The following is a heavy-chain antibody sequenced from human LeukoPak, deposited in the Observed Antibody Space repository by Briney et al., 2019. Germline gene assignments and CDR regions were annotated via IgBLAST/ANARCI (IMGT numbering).Heavy chain of an antibody. CDR2: INPNSGGT. V-gene: IGHV1-2*02. Sequence: ASVKVSCKASGYTLTGYFLHWVRRAPGQGFEWVGGINPNSGGTYYTQRFQGRVTMTRDTSISTAYMELSSLRSDDTAVYYCARAQSLTAPAGTFANSWGQGTLVTVSS. CDR1: GYTLTGYF. CDR3: ARAQSLTAPAGTFANS. D-gene: IGHD6-13*01. J-gene: IGHJ4*02.